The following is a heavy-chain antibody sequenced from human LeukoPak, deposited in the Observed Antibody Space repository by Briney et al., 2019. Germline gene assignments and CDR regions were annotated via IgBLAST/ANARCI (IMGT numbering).Heavy chain of an antibody. Sequence: ASVKVSCKASGYTFPGHHIHWVRQAPGQGLEWMGWINPKNGGTNYAQKFQGRGTMTRDTSINTAFMELSRLNSDDTAVYFCARDGYGGNSFDYWGQGTLVTVSS. V-gene: IGHV1-2*02. D-gene: IGHD4-23*01. CDR1: GYTFPGHH. CDR2: INPKNGGT. CDR3: ARDGYGGNSFDY. J-gene: IGHJ4*02.